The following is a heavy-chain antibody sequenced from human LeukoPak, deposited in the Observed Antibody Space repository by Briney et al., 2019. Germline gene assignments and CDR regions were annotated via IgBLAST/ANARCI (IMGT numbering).Heavy chain of an antibody. D-gene: IGHD3-22*01. CDR2: IYWDDDR. Sequence: SGPTLVNPTQTLTLTCTFSGFSLHTRGVGVGWNRQPPGRALEWLALIYWDDDRRYSPSLKSRLTITKDTSKNQVVLTMTNMDPVDTATYFCAHRKNYYDSSVFDNWGQGTLVTVSS. CDR3: AHRKNYYDSSVFDN. V-gene: IGHV2-5*02. CDR1: GFSLHTRGVG. J-gene: IGHJ4*02.